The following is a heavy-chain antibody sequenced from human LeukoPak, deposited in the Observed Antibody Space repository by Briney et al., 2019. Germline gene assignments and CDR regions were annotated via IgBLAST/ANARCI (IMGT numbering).Heavy chain of an antibody. Sequence: PGGSLRLSCAASGFTFTYFTMTWVRQAPGKGLEWVSGISGSDSSTYSADSVKGWFTISRDDSQNTLYLHMNSLRAEDTAIYYCARVSALRSSGWFGVFDFWGQGTQVTVSS. J-gene: IGHJ4*02. CDR1: GFTFTYFT. D-gene: IGHD6-19*01. V-gene: IGHV3-23*01. CDR3: ARVSALRSSGWFGVFDF. CDR2: ISGSDSST.